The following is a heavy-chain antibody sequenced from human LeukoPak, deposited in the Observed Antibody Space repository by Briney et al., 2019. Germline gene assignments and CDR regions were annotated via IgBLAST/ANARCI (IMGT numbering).Heavy chain of an antibody. CDR3: ARERTPAMGIVSYYYMDV. D-gene: IGHD5-18*01. J-gene: IGHJ6*03. V-gene: IGHV3-7*01. CDR1: GFTFSSYG. CDR2: INQDRGEI. Sequence: GGSLRLSCAASGFTFSSYGMSWVRQAPGKGLEWVARINQDRGEIHYVDSVRGRFTISRDNAKNSLSLQMSSLTAEDTAVYYCARERTPAMGIVSYYYMDVWGKGTTVTVSS.